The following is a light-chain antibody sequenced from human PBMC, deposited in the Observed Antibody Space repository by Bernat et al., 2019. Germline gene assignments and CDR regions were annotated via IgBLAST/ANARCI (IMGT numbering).Light chain of an antibody. V-gene: IGKV3-11*01. CDR2: DAS. J-gene: IGKJ4*01. CDR1: QSINTY. Sequence: EIVLTQSPATLSLSPGERATLSCRASQSINTYLAWYQQKPGQAPRLVIFDASKRATGIPPRFSGSWSGTDFTLTISSLEPEDFAVYYCQQRSNWPLTFGGGTKVEIK. CDR3: QQRSNWPLT.